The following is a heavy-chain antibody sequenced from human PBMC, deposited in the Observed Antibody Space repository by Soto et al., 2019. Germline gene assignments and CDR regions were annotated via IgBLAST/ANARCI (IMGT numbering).Heavy chain of an antibody. CDR1: GFTFSSYG. Sequence: QVELVESGGGVVHPGASLRLSCAASGFTFSSYGLHWVRQAPGKGLEWVAGISYDGGSQYYADSVKGRFTISRDDSKNTLNLQMSTPSTEVTAVDHCAKVWVEMSTKDAFDMWGQGTMVTVS. CDR2: ISYDGGSQ. V-gene: IGHV3-30*18. D-gene: IGHD2-21*01. J-gene: IGHJ3*02. CDR3: AKVWVEMSTKDAFDM.